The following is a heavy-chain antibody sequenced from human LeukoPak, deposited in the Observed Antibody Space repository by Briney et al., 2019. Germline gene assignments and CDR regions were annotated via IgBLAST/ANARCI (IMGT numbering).Heavy chain of an antibody. CDR2: ISSSSSYI. V-gene: IGHV3-21*04. D-gene: IGHD6-13*01. J-gene: IGHJ4*02. CDR1: GFTFSSYS. Sequence: GGSLRLSCTASGFTFSSYSMNWVRQAPGKGLEWVSSISSSSSYIHYADSVKGRFTISRDNSKNTLYLQMNSLRAEDTAVYYCAKDSHQQLVFLDYWGQGTLVTVSS. CDR3: AKDSHQQLVFLDY.